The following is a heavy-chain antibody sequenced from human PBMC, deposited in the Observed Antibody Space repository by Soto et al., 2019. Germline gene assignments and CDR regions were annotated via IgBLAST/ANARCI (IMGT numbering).Heavy chain of an antibody. CDR3: AREAGYQDTIGQQLPDC. CDR2: IWHDASNK. CDR1: GFTFYNYG. D-gene: IGHD6-13*01. V-gene: IGHV3-33*01. Sequence: QVQLVESGGGVVQPGGSLRLSCAASGFTFYNYGLHWVRQAPGKGLEWVAGIWHDASNKYYAGSVKGRFTISRDNSKNMLYVQMNSLRADDTAAYYCAREAGYQDTIGQQLPDCWGQGIMVTVSS. J-gene: IGHJ4*02.